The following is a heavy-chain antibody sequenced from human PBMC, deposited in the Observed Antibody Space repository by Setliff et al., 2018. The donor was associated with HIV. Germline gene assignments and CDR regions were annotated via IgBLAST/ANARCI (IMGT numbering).Heavy chain of an antibody. CDR3: ARGTTATDYYYYMDV. Sequence: PQVKVSCKASGYTFTDYYMHWVQQAPGKGLEWMGRVEPQHGETIFAGKFQGRVTITADTSTDTAYMELSSLRSEDTAVYFCARGTTATDYYYYMDVWGKGTSVTVS. CDR2: VEPQHGET. J-gene: IGHJ6*03. V-gene: IGHV1-69-2*01. D-gene: IGHD4-17*01. CDR1: GYTFTDYY.